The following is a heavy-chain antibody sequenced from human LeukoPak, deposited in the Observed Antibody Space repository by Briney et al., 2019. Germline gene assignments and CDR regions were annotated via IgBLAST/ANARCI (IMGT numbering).Heavy chain of an antibody. CDR1: GFTFSSYS. V-gene: IGHV3-21*04. CDR2: ISSSSSYI. D-gene: IGHD3-10*01. J-gene: IGHJ6*04. Sequence: GGSLRLSCAASGFTFSSYSMNWVRQAPGKGLEWVSSISSSSSYIYYADSVKGRFTISRDNAKNSLYLQMNGLRAEDTAVYYCARGYYGSGSSPYYYYYYVMDVWGKGTTVTVSS. CDR3: ARGYYGSGSSPYYYYYYVMDV.